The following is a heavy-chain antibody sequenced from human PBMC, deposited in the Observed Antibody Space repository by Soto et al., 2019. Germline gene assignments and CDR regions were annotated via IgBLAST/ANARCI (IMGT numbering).Heavy chain of an antibody. CDR2: IFYSGRSGST. CDR3: ARTALGWFDP. J-gene: IGHJ5*02. V-gene: IGHV4-59*01. Sequence: SETLSLTCSVSGGSISSYYWSWIRQPPGKGLEWIGYIFYSGRSGSTNYNPSLKSRVTISVDTSKNQFSLKLSSVTAADTAVYYCARTALGWFDPWGQGTLVTVSS. D-gene: IGHD2-21*02. CDR1: GGSISSYY.